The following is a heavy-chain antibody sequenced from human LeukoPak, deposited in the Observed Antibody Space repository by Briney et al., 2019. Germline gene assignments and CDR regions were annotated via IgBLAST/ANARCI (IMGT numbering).Heavy chain of an antibody. CDR2: INHSGST. J-gene: IGHJ4*02. Sequence: SETLSLTCAVYGGSFSGYYWSWIRQPPGKGLEWIGEINHSGSTNYNPSLKSRVTISVDTSKNQFSLKLSSVTAADTAVYYCATRTKANYYASSGYYFYWGQGTLVTVSS. V-gene: IGHV4-34*01. CDR3: ATRTKANYYASSGYYFY. D-gene: IGHD3-22*01. CDR1: GGSFSGYY.